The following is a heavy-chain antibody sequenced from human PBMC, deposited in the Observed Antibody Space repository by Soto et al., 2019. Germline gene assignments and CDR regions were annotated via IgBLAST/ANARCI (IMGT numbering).Heavy chain of an antibody. Sequence: QVQLHQWGAGLLKLSETLSLTCTVYGGSFTTYYWSWIRQSPGKGLEWIGEINHSGFTNYNPSLERRVTTSVDTSKNQCSLRLRSVTAADTAIYYCARRDCSDRHCNYFDYWGRGTLVSVSS. CDR3: ARRDCSDRHCNYFDY. V-gene: IGHV4-34*01. CDR2: INHSGFT. CDR1: GGSFTTYY. D-gene: IGHD2-15*01. J-gene: IGHJ4*02.